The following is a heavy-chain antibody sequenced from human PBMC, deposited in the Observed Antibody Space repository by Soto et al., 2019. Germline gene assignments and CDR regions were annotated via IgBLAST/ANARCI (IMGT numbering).Heavy chain of an antibody. CDR3: ARDRFYEYSSGWARGLDI. Sequence: QVQLGQSGAEVKKPGASVKVSCQASGYTFTSYGISWLRQAPAQGLQWMGWISAYNGNTNYAQKLQGRVTMTTDTSTSTAYMELRSLRSDDTAVYYFARDRFYEYSSGWARGLDIWGQGTMVTVSS. V-gene: IGHV1-18*01. CDR2: ISAYNGNT. J-gene: IGHJ3*02. D-gene: IGHD6-19*01. CDR1: GYTFTSYG.